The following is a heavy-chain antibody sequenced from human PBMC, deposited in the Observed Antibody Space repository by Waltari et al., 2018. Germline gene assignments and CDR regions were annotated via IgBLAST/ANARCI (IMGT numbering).Heavy chain of an antibody. Sequence: QVQLQQWGAGLLKPSETLSLTCAVYGGSFSGYYWSWIRQPPGKGLEWIGEINHSGSTNYNPSLKSRVTISVDTSKNQFSLKLSSVTAADTAVYYCARRGTYYYGTGYMDVWGKGTTVTVSS. D-gene: IGHD3-10*01. CDR1: GGSFSGYY. J-gene: IGHJ6*03. CDR3: ARRGTYYYGTGYMDV. CDR2: INHSGST. V-gene: IGHV4-34*01.